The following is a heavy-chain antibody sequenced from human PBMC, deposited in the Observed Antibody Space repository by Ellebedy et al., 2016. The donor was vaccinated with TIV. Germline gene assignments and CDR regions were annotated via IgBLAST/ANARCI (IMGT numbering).Heavy chain of an antibody. CDR1: GGTVRSYV. D-gene: IGHD3-9*01. CDR2: IIPIFGTA. CDR3: ARAASHDIVTGYYLYHYGMDV. V-gene: IGHV1-69*13. Sequence: AASVKVSCKASGGTVRSYVITWVRQAPGQGLEWMGAIIPIFGTANYAQKFQGRVTFIADESTNTAYMELSSLRSEDTAVYYCARAASHDIVTGYYLYHYGMDVWGQGTTVTVSS. J-gene: IGHJ6*02.